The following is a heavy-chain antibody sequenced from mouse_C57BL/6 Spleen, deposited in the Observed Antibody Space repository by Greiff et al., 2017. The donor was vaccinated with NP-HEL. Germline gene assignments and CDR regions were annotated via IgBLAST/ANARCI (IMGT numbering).Heavy chain of an antibody. Sequence: VQLQQSGPELVKPGASVKISCKASGYAFSSSWMNWVKQRPGKGLEWIGRIYPGDGDTNYNGKFKGKATLTADKSSSTANMQLSSLTSEDSAVYFCTRRGLTGYFDYWGQGTTLTVSS. CDR3: TRRGLTGYFDY. D-gene: IGHD4-1*01. CDR2: IYPGDGDT. CDR1: GYAFSSSW. J-gene: IGHJ2*01. V-gene: IGHV1-82*01.